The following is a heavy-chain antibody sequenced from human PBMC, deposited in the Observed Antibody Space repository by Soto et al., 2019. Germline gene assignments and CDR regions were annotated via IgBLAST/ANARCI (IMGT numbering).Heavy chain of an antibody. J-gene: IGHJ4*02. D-gene: IGHD2-15*01. CDR3: ARGGIVVVVAAPTYYFDY. CDR1: GGSISSYY. V-gene: IGHV4-59*12. CDR2: IYYSGST. Sequence: SETLSLTCTVSGGSISSYYWSWIRQPPGKGLEWIGYIYYSGSTNYNPSLKSRVTISVDTSKNQFSLKLSSVTAADTAVYYCARGGIVVVVAAPTYYFDYWGQGTLVTVSS.